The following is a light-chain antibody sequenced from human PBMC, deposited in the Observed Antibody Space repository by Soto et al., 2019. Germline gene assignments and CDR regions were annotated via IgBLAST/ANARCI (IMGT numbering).Light chain of an antibody. J-gene: IGKJ1*01. Sequence: EIVLTQSPATLSAFPGDRVTLSCRASQALNTRLAWYQHKPGQAPRLLIYLTSNRAAGVPARFSAWGSETDFTLTISDVEPEDFAVYYCQHYNSYSEAFGQGTKVDIK. CDR2: LTS. V-gene: IGKV3D-11*01. CDR1: QALNTR. CDR3: QHYNSYSEA.